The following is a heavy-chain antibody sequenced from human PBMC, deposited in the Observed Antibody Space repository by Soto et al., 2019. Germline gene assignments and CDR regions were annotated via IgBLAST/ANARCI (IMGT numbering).Heavy chain of an antibody. CDR2: IKPDGSGT. J-gene: IGHJ5*02. V-gene: IGHV3-7*05. CDR3: ASGIDT. Sequence: EAQLVESGGDLVQPGGSLRLSCAASGFMFSDSWMNWVRQAPGKGLEWVANIKPDGSGTAYVDSVKGRFTISRDNAKKFLYFHRNSLRVDDTAVYYCASGIDTWGQGTLVTVSS. CDR1: GFMFSDSW.